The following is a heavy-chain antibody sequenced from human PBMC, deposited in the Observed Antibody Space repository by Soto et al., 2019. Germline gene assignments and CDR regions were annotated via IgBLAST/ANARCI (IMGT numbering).Heavy chain of an antibody. J-gene: IGHJ4*02. Sequence: VQLLESGGGLVQPGGSLRLSCAASGFTFSSYAMSWVRQAPGKGLEWIGSIYYSGSTYYNPSLKSRVTISVDTSKNQFSLKLSSVTAADTAVYYCARQEVLRYFDWLLPTFDYWGQGTLVTVSS. D-gene: IGHD3-9*01. CDR3: ARQEVLRYFDWLLPTFDY. CDR2: IYYSGST. CDR1: GFTFSSYA. V-gene: IGHV4-39*01.